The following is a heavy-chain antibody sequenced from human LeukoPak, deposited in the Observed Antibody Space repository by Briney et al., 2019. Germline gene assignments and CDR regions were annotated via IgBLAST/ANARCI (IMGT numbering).Heavy chain of an antibody. CDR2: IKQDGSEK. CDR1: EFTFSSYW. J-gene: IGHJ3*02. V-gene: IGHV3-7*01. CDR3: AREGFAAASDI. Sequence: GGSLRLSCAASEFTFSSYWMRWVRQAPGKGLEWVANIKQDGSEKNYVDSVKGRFTISRDNAKNSMYLQMNSLRAEDTAVYYCAREGFAAASDIWGQGTMVTVSS. D-gene: IGHD2-15*01.